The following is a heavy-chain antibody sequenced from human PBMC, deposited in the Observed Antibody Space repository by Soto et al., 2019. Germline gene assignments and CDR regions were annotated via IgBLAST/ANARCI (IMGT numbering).Heavy chain of an antibody. V-gene: IGHV1-45*02. J-gene: IGHJ4*02. CDR1: GNTFTYRY. Sequence: QMQLVQSGAEVKRTGSTVTVSCKALGNTFTYRYLHWVRQAPGQALEWMGWITPFSGDVHYAQKLHKRVTITRDRSINTAYMRMSSLRPEDTAMYYCASGGAGSGPFTWELPDHWGQGTLVTVSS. CDR3: ASGGAGSGPFTWELPDH. CDR2: ITPFSGDV. D-gene: IGHD1-26*01.